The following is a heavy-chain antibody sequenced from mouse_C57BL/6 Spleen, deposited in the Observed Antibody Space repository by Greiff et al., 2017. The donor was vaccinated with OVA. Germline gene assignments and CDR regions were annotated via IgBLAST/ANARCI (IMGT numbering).Heavy chain of an antibody. CDR3: ARSDYDLDY. CDR2: ISSGGSYT. Sequence: EVQVVESGGDLVKPGGSLKLSCAASGFTFSSYGMSWVRQTPDKRLEWVATISSGGSYTYYPDSVKGRFTISRDNAKNTLYLQMSSLKSEDTAMYYCARSDYDLDYWGQGTTLTVSS. J-gene: IGHJ2*01. CDR1: GFTFSSYG. V-gene: IGHV5-6*01. D-gene: IGHD2-4*01.